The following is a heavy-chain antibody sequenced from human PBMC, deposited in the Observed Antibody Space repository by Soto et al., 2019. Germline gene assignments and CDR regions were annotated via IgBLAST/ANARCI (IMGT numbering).Heavy chain of an antibody. J-gene: IGHJ4*02. Sequence: GVSVKVSCKASGYTFTSYYMHWVRQAPGQGLEWMGIINPSGGSTSYAQKFQGRVTMTRDTSTSTVYMELSSLRSEDTAVYYCARHPRRAARPKWGQGTLVTVSS. CDR3: ARHPRRAARPK. V-gene: IGHV1-46*03. D-gene: IGHD6-6*01. CDR1: GYTFTSYY. CDR2: INPSGGST.